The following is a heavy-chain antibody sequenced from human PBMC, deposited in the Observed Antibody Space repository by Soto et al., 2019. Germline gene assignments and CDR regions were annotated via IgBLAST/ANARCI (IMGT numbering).Heavy chain of an antibody. CDR3: ARVLEGPYYYYGMDV. J-gene: IGHJ6*02. CDR2: IYSGGST. D-gene: IGHD2-15*01. Sequence: EVQLVESGGGLIQPGGSLRLSCAASGFTVSSNYMSWVRQAPGKGLEWVSVIYSGGSTYYADSVKGRFTISRDNSKNTLYLQMNSLRAEDTAVYYCARVLEGPYYYYGMDVWGQGTTVTVSS. V-gene: IGHV3-53*01. CDR1: GFTVSSNY.